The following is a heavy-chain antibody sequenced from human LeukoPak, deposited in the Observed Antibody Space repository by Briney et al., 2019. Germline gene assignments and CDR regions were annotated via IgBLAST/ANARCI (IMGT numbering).Heavy chain of an antibody. CDR1: GFTFSSYA. J-gene: IGHJ3*02. Sequence: GGSLRLSCAASGFTFSSYAMHWVRQAPGKGLEWVAVISYDGSNKYYADSVKGRFTISRDNSKNTLYLQMNSLRAEDTAVYYCAREVSCSSTSCYYSVEAFDIWGQGKMVTVSS. D-gene: IGHD2-2*01. V-gene: IGHV3-30-3*01. CDR3: AREVSCSSTSCYYSVEAFDI. CDR2: ISYDGSNK.